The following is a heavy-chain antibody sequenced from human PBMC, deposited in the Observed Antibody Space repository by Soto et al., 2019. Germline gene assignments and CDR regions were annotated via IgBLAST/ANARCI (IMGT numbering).Heavy chain of an antibody. CDR2: IYYSGST. V-gene: IGHV4-59*01. D-gene: IGHD3-22*01. J-gene: IGHJ4*02. Sequence: SETLSLTCTVSGGSISSYYWSWIRQPPGKGLEWIGYIYYSGSTNYNPSLKSRVTISVDTSKNQFSLKLSSVTAADTVVYYCARMYYYDSSGYYYYDYWGQGTLVTVSS. CDR1: GGSISSYY. CDR3: ARMYYYDSSGYYYYDY.